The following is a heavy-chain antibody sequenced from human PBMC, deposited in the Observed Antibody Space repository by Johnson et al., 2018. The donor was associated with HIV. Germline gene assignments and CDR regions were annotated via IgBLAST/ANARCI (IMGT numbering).Heavy chain of an antibody. J-gene: IGHJ3*02. V-gene: IGHV3-30*04. CDR2: ISYDGSNK. CDR3: ARDLEAPLEEDAFDI. D-gene: IGHD3-3*01. CDR1: GFTFSSYA. Sequence: QVQLMESGGGVVQPGRSQRLSCAASGFTFSSYAMHWVRQAPCKGLEWVAVISYDGSNKYYADSVQGRFTISRDNSKNTLYLQMNSLRAEDTAVYYCARDLEAPLEEDAFDIWGQGTMVTVSS.